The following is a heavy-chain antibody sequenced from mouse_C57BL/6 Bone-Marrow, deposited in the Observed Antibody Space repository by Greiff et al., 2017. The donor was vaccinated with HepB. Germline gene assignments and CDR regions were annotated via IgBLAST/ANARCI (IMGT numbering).Heavy chain of an antibody. J-gene: IGHJ4*01. V-gene: IGHV5-17*01. D-gene: IGHD2-12*01. Sequence: EAKLVESGGGLVKPGGSLKLSCAASGFTFSDYGMHWVRQAPEKGLEWVAYISSGSSTIYYADTVKGRFTISRDNAKNTLFLQMTSLRSEDTAMYYCARDYTRDYYAMDYWGQGTSVTVSS. CDR3: ARDYTRDYYAMDY. CDR2: ISSGSSTI. CDR1: GFTFSDYG.